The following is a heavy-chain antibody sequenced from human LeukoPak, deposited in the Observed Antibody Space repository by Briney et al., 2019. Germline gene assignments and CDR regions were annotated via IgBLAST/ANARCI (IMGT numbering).Heavy chain of an antibody. CDR3: ARELSTSSGLQDAFDI. J-gene: IGHJ3*02. V-gene: IGHV4-30-4*07. CDR1: GGSISSGGYS. Sequence: SSETLSLTCAVSGGSISSGGYSWSWIRQPPGKGLEWIGYIYYSGSTYYNPSLKSRVTISVDTSKNQFSLKLSSVTAADTAVYYCARELSTSSGLQDAFDIWGQGTMVTVSS. D-gene: IGHD6-25*01. CDR2: IYYSGST.